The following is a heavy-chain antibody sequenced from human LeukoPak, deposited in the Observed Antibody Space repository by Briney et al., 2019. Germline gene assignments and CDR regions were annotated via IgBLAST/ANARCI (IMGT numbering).Heavy chain of an antibody. V-gene: IGHV4-59*12. CDR1: GGSISSYY. Sequence: KPSETLSLTCTVSGGSISSYYWNWIRQPPGKGLEWIGYFYYSRSTNYNPSLKSRVTISVDTSKNQFSLKLSSVTAADTATYYCASSSPANYWYFDLWGRGTLVTVSS. CDR2: FYYSRST. J-gene: IGHJ2*01. CDR3: ASSSPANYWYFDL.